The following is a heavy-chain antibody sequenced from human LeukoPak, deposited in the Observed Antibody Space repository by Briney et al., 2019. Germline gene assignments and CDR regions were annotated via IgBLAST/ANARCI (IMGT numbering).Heavy chain of an antibody. CDR3: ARDFADYDFWSGYYTLDY. CDR1: GYTFTSYG. D-gene: IGHD3-3*01. Sequence: ASVKVSXKASGYTFTSYGISWVRQAPGQGREWVGWISAYNGNTNYAQKLQGRVTMTTDTSTSIAYMELRSLRSDDTAVYYCARDFADYDFWSGYYTLDYWGQGTLVTVSS. V-gene: IGHV1-18*01. J-gene: IGHJ4*02. CDR2: ISAYNGNT.